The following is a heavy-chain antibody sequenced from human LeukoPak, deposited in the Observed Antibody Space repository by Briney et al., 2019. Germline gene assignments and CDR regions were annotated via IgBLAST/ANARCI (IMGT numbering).Heavy chain of an antibody. J-gene: IGHJ6*02. D-gene: IGHD3-10*01. CDR2: IYYSGST. V-gene: IGHV4-59*08. CDR3: ARHFGTSYYYYYGMDV. CDR1: GGSISSYY. Sequence: PSETLSLTCTVSGGSISSYYWSWIRQPPGKGLEWIGYIYYSGSTNYNPSLKSRVTISVDTSKNQFSLKLSSVTAADTAVYCCARHFGTSYYYYYGMDVWGQGTTATVSS.